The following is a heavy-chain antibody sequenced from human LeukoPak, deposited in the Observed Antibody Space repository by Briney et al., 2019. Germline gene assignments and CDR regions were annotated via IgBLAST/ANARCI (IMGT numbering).Heavy chain of an antibody. D-gene: IGHD3-22*01. V-gene: IGHV3-33*01. CDR2: IWYDESNK. CDR1: GFTFRNYG. CDR3: ARIFTSGYSADY. Sequence: GRSLRLSCAASGFTFRNYGMHWVRQAPGKGLEGVAVIWYDESNKFYADSVKGRFTISRDTSKNTLYLQMDSLRAEDTAVYYCARIFTSGYSADYWGQGTLVTVSS. J-gene: IGHJ4*02.